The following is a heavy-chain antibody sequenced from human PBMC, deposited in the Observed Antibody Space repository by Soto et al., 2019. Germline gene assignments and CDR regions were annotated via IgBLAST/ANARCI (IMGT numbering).Heavy chain of an antibody. CDR3: ARQGREYQLHYMDV. CDR1: GFTFSSYD. J-gene: IGHJ6*03. Sequence: GGSLRLSCAASGFTFSSYDMHWVRQATGKGLEWVSAIGTAGDTYYPGSVKGRFTISRENAKNSLYLQMNSLRAGDTAVYYCARQGREYQLHYMDVWGKGTTVTVSS. CDR2: IGTAGDT. V-gene: IGHV3-13*01. D-gene: IGHD2-2*01.